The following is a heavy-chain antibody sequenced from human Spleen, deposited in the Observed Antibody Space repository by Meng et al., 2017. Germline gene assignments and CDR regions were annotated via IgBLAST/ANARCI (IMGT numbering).Heavy chain of an antibody. CDR1: GASISSSSYH. D-gene: IGHD3-16*01. V-gene: IGHV4-39*07. CDR2: IYYSGNT. Sequence: SETLSLTCTVSGASISSSSYHWGWIRQPPGKGLEWIGTIYYSGNTYYNSSLKSLVTISVDTSKNESSLKLNFVTAADTAVYYCAGFLAGGDVWGSAPYWGRGTLVTVSS. CDR3: AGFLAGGDVWGSAPY. J-gene: IGHJ4*02.